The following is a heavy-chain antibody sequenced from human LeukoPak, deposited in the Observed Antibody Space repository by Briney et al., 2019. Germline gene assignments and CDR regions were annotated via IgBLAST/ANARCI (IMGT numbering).Heavy chain of an antibody. D-gene: IGHD6-19*01. Sequence: PGGSLRLSCSGSGLTFRSYTMTWVRQAPGKGLEWVSSIDGDGTLKYYADSLKGRFTISRDNANNSVYLQMKSLTADDSGLYFCARDYSSGWFGKGAYWGQGTRVLISS. CDR3: ARDYSSGWFGKGAY. CDR2: IDGDGTLK. J-gene: IGHJ4*02. V-gene: IGHV3-21*06. CDR1: GLTFRSYT.